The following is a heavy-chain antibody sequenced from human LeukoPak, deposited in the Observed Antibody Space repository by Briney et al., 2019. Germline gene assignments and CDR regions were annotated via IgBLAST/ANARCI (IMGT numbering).Heavy chain of an antibody. CDR2: INPNSGGT. J-gene: IGHJ5*02. CDR1: GYTFTGYY. D-gene: IGHD1-7*01. CDR3: ARDPRKGDWNYNEDWFDP. V-gene: IGHV1-2*02. Sequence: GASVKVSCKASGYTFTGYYMHWVRQAPGQGLEWMGWINPNSGGTNYAQKLQGRVTMTTDTSTSTAYMELRSLRSDDTAVYYCARDPRKGDWNYNEDWFDPWGQGTLVTVSS.